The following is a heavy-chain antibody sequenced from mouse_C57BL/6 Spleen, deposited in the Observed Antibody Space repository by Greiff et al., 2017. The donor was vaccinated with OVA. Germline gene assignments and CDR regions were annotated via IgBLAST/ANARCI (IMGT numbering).Heavy chain of an antibody. V-gene: IGHV1-52*01. CDR2: IDPSDSET. D-gene: IGHD1-1*01. CDR1: GYTFTSYW. J-gene: IGHJ2*01. CDR3: AREGVLRFDY. Sequence: QVHVKQPGAELVRPGSSVKLSCKASGYTFTSYWMHWVKQRPIQGLEWIGNIDPSDSETHYNQKFKDKATLTVDKSSSTAYMQLSSLTSEDSAVYYCAREGVLRFDYWGQGTTLTVSS.